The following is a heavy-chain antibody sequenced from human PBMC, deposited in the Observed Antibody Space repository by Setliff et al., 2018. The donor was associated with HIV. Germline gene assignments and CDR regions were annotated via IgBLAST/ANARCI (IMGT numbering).Heavy chain of an antibody. CDR1: GGSISSYY. D-gene: IGHD6-19*01. Sequence: SETLSLTCTVSGGSISSYYWSWIRQPPGKGLEWIGYVYTNGSTNYNPSLKSRVTISVDTSKNQFSLKLNSVTAADTAVYYCASGREAVAGALHFDYWGQGPLVTVSS. V-gene: IGHV4-4*08. CDR2: VYTNGST. J-gene: IGHJ4*02. CDR3: ASGREAVAGALHFDY.